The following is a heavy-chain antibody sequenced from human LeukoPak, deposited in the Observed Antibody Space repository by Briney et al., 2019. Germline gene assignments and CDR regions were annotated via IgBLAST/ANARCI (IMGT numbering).Heavy chain of an antibody. CDR3: ARDLVRRIAALGY. J-gene: IGHJ4*02. V-gene: IGHV1-8*03. CDR1: GYTFTRYD. Sequence: GASVKVSRKASGYTFTRYDINGVRQATGQGLEWVGWINPNSGNTKYAHRIQGRVTITRNTSISTAYMELSSLRSEDTAVYYCARDLVRRIAALGYWGQGTLVTVSS. D-gene: IGHD6-6*01. CDR2: INPNSGNT.